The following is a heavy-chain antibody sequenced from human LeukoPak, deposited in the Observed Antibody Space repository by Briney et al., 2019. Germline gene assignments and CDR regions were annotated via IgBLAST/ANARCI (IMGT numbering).Heavy chain of an antibody. CDR2: LSGSGGSR. J-gene: IGHJ5*02. CDR1: GFTFSTYT. V-gene: IGHV3-23*01. Sequence: GGSLRLSCAASGFTFSTYTMSWVRQAPGKGLEWVSTLSGSGGSRYTADSVKGRFTISRDNSKNTLYLQMNSLRAEDTAVYYCAKGLLRGLRADPWGQGTLVTVSP. CDR3: AKGLLRGLRADP. D-gene: IGHD4-23*01.